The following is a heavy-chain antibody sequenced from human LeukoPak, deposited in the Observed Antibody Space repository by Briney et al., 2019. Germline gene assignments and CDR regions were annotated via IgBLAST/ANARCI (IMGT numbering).Heavy chain of an antibody. CDR3: ARHDFWSGFNY. Sequence: GASVKVSCKASGYTFTGYYMHWVRQAPGQGLEWMGRINPNSGGTNYAQKFQGRVTMTRNTSISTAYMELSSLRSEDTAVYYCARHDFWSGFNYWGQGTLVTVSS. V-gene: IGHV1-2*06. CDR2: INPNSGGT. D-gene: IGHD3-3*01. CDR1: GYTFTGYY. J-gene: IGHJ4*02.